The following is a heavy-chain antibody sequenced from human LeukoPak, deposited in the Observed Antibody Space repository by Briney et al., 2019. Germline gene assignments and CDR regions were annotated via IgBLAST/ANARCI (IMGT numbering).Heavy chain of an antibody. Sequence: SQTLSLTCTVSGGSTSSGGYYWSWIRQHPGKGLEWIGYIYYSGSTYYNPSLKSRVTMSVDTSKNQFSLKLSSVTAADAAVYYCARLTRSFFDYWGQGTLVTVSS. J-gene: IGHJ4*02. CDR3: ARLTRSFFDY. V-gene: IGHV4-31*03. CDR2: IYYSGST. CDR1: GGSTSSGGYY.